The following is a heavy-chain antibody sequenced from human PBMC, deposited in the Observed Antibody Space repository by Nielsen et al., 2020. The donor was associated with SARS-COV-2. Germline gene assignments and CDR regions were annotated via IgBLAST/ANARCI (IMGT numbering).Heavy chain of an antibody. D-gene: IGHD6-19*01. CDR3: ARDSPGRWLVREGFDP. CDR2: INHSGST. Sequence: SETLSLTCAVYGGSFSGYYWSWIRQPPGKGLEWIGEINHSGSTNYNPSLKSRVTISVDTSKNQFSLKLSSVTAADTAAYYCARDSPGRWLVREGFDPWGQGTLVTVSS. CDR1: GGSFSGYY. J-gene: IGHJ5*02. V-gene: IGHV4-34*01.